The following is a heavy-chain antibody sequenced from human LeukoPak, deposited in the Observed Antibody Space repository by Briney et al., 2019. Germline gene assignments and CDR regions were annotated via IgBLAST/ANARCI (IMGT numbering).Heavy chain of an antibody. CDR1: GFTFSSNY. Sequence: GGSLRLSCAASGFTFSSNYMSWVRQAPGKGLEWVSVIYSGGSTYYADSVKGRFTISRDNSKNTLYLQMNSLRAEDTAVYYCARVGHYDFWSGYYLDYWGQGTLVTVSS. CDR2: IYSGGST. V-gene: IGHV3-66*02. D-gene: IGHD3-3*01. CDR3: ARVGHYDFWSGYYLDY. J-gene: IGHJ4*02.